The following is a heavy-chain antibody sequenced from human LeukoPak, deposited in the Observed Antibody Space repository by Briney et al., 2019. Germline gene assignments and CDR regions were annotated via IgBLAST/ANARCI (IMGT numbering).Heavy chain of an antibody. CDR1: GFSFNAYG. J-gene: IGHJ5*02. D-gene: IGHD3-10*01. CDR2: IWYDGSNK. Sequence: HPGRSLRLSCAASGFSFNAYGMHWVRQAPGKGLEWVALIWYDGSNKFYADSVKGRFTISRDNSKNTLYLQMNSLRAEDTAVYYCVSYGSGTYSPGWFDPWGQGTLVTVSS. CDR3: VSYGSGTYSPGWFDP. V-gene: IGHV3-33*01.